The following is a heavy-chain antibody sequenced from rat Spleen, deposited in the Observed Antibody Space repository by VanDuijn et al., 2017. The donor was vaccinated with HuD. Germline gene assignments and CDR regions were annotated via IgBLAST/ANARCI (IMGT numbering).Heavy chain of an antibody. CDR1: GFTFSNYW. Sequence: EVQLVESGGGLVQPGRSLKLSCAASGFTFSNYWMTWIRQAPGKGLEWVASISNDGGNTYYRDSVKGRFTISRDNAKSTLYLQMDSLRSEDTATYYCATDLTGGDYWGQGVMVTVSS. J-gene: IGHJ2*01. CDR2: ISNDGGNT. D-gene: IGHD5-1*01. CDR3: ATDLTGGDY. V-gene: IGHV5-19*01.